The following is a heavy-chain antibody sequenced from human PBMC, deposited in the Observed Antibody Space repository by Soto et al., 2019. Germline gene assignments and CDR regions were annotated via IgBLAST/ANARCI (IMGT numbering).Heavy chain of an antibody. J-gene: IGHJ4*02. CDR1: GDSVSSNSAA. D-gene: IGHD1-26*01. CDR3: ARLISEPGKGYYFDY. CDR2: TYYRSKWYN. Sequence: SQTLSLTCAISGDSVSSNSAAWNWIRQSPSRGLEWLGRTYYRSKWYNDYAVSVKSRITINPDTSKNQFSLKLSSVTAADTAVYYCARLISEPGKGYYFDYWGQGTLVTVSS. V-gene: IGHV6-1*01.